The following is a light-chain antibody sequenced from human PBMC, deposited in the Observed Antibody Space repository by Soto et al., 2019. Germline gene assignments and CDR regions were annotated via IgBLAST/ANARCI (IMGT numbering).Light chain of an antibody. CDR1: QSVLYSSNNKNY. CDR3: QQNYSPPYT. J-gene: IGKJ2*01. V-gene: IGKV4-1*01. Sequence: DIVMAQSPDSLAVSPGDMATITCKSSQSVLYSSNNKNYLVWYQQKSGQPPKMVIYWGSTRESGVPDRFSGSGSGTDFTLTISSLQAEDVAVYYCQQNYSPPYTFGQGTKLEIK. CDR2: WGS.